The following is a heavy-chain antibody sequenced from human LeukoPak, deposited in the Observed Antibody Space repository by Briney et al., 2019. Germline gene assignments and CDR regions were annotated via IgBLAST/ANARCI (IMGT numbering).Heavy chain of an antibody. Sequence: GGSLRLSCAASGFTFSRYSINWVRQAPGKGLEWVSSISSSSSYIYYADSVKGRFTISRDNAKNSLYLRMNSLRAEDTAVYYCARDGKDYDILTGTIDYWGQGTLVTVSS. CDR2: ISSSSSYI. CDR1: GFTFSRYS. V-gene: IGHV3-21*01. D-gene: IGHD3-9*01. CDR3: ARDGKDYDILTGTIDY. J-gene: IGHJ4*02.